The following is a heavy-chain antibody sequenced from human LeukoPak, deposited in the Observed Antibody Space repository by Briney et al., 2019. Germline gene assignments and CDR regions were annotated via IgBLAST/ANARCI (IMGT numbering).Heavy chain of an antibody. CDR2: IKTDGSET. D-gene: IGHD3-10*01. CDR3: VSAIRGTPIDY. CDR1: GFSFSNYW. V-gene: IGHV3-7*01. J-gene: IGHJ4*02. Sequence: GGSLRLSCAASGFSFSNYWMGWVRQAPGKGLACVANIKTDGSETYYVDSVKGRFTISRDNAKNSLFLQMNSLRAEDTAIYYCVSAIRGTPIDYWGQGTLVSVPS.